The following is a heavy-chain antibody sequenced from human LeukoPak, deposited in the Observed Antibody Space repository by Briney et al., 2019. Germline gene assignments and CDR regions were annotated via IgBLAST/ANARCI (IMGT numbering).Heavy chain of an antibody. D-gene: IGHD2-21*02. J-gene: IGHJ4*02. CDR1: GYSISSGYY. CDR2: IYHSGST. Sequence: SETLSLTCTVSGYSISSGYYWGWIRQPPGKGLEWIGSIYHSGSTYYNPSLKSRVTISVDTSKNQFSLKLSSVTAADTAVYYCARDLAYCGGDCYREVGFDYWGQGTLVTVSS. V-gene: IGHV4-38-2*02. CDR3: ARDLAYCGGDCYREVGFDY.